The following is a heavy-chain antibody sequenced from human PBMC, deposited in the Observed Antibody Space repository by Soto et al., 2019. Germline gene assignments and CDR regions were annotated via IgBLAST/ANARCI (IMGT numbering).Heavy chain of an antibody. CDR3: AKDQEERLRWQNGAEYFQH. V-gene: IGHV3-23*01. Sequence: GGSLRLSCAASGFTFSSYAMSWVRQAPGKGLEWVSAISGSGGSTYYADSVKGRFTISRDNSKNTLYLQMNSLKAEDTAVYYCAKDQEERLRWQNGAEYFQHWGQGTLVTVSS. CDR2: ISGSGGST. J-gene: IGHJ1*01. D-gene: IGHD4-17*01. CDR1: GFTFSSYA.